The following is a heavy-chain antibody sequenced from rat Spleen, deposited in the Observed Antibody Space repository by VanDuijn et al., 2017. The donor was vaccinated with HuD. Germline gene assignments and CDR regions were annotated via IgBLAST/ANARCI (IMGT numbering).Heavy chain of an antibody. Sequence: EVQLVESGGGLVQPGMSMKLSCAASGFTFNNYYMAWVRQAPTKGLEWVASISTGGGKTYYRDSVKGRFTISRDNAKSTLYLQMDSLRSEDTATYYCARSRAPSYYSSYIDYLDYWGQGVMVTVSS. D-gene: IGHD1-2*01. CDR1: GFTFNNYY. J-gene: IGHJ2*01. CDR2: ISTGGGKT. V-gene: IGHV5-25*01. CDR3: ARSRAPSYYSSYIDYLDY.